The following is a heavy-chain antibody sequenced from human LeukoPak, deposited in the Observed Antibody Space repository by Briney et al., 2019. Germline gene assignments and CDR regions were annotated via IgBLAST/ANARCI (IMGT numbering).Heavy chain of an antibody. V-gene: IGHV1-18*01. CDR2: ISAYNGNT. J-gene: IGHJ5*02. CDR1: GYTFTSYG. D-gene: IGHD3-10*01. CDR3: ARYYGSGLFDP. Sequence: ASVKVSCKVSGYTFTSYGMSWVRQAPGQGLEWMGWISAYNGNTIYAQKLQGRVTMTTDTSTSTAYMELRSLRSDDTAVYYCARYYGSGLFDPWGERALVTASS.